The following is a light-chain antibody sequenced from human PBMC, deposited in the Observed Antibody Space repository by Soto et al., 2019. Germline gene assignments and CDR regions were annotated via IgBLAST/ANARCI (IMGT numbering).Light chain of an antibody. CDR1: ENISGW. J-gene: IGKJ1*01. CDR3: QQYNFYWS. CDR2: DAS. V-gene: IGKV1-5*01. Sequence: DIQMTQSPSTLSASVGDRVTITCWASENISGWLAWYQQKPGRAPKLLIYDASSLESGVPSRFSGSGSGTKFTLTISSLQADDFGTYYCQQYNFYWSFGQGTKVEIK.